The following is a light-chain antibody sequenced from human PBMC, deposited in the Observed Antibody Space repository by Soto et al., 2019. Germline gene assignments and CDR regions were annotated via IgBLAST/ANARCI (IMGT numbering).Light chain of an antibody. J-gene: IGKJ5*01. Sequence: EIVLTQSPATLSLSPGERATLSCRASQSVSTYLAWYQQRPGQAPRLLIYDASYRATDIPPRFSGSGSGTGFTLTISSLEPEYFAVYDCQQRRSWPPTITFGQGTRLDIK. CDR2: DAS. V-gene: IGKV3-11*01. CDR3: QQRRSWPPTIT. CDR1: QSVSTY.